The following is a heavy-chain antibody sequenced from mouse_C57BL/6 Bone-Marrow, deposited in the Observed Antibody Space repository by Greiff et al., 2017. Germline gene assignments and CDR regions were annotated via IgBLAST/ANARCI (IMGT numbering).Heavy chain of an antibody. V-gene: IGHV1-84*01. D-gene: IGHD2-5*01. Sequence: QVQLQQSGPGLVKPGASVKISCKASGYTFTDYYINWVKQRPGQGLEWIGWIYTGSGNTKYTEKFKGKATLTVDTSSSTAYMQLSSLTSEDSAIYFCARSDYSTYFDYWGQGTTLTVSS. CDR2: IYTGSGNT. J-gene: IGHJ2*01. CDR1: GYTFTDYY. CDR3: ARSDYSTYFDY.